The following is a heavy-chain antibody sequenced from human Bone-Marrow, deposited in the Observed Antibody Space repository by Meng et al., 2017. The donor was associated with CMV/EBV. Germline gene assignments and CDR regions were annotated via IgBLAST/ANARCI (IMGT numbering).Heavy chain of an antibody. CDR1: GFTVSSNY. J-gene: IGHJ3*02. CDR3: AKLLTSDPSDTFDI. Sequence: GESLKISCAASGFTVSSNYMSWVRQAPGKGLEWVSVIYSGGSTYYADSVKGRFTISRDNSKNTLYLQMISLRAEDTAVYYCAKLLTSDPSDTFDIWGQGTMVTVSS. CDR2: IYSGGST. D-gene: IGHD3-10*01. V-gene: IGHV3-53*05.